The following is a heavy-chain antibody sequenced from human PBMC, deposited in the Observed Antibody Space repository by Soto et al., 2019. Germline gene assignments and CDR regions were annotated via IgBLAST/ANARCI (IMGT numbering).Heavy chain of an antibody. Sequence: EVQLLESGGGFIQPGGSLRLSCMGSGFIFHNHALTWVRQAPGKGPEWVSSISGSGGTTYYADSVKGRFTISRDNSKNKLFLELPNLTVDDSAVYYCANGSWFDPWGQGTQVTVSS. J-gene: IGHJ5*01. CDR3: ANGSWFDP. CDR2: ISGSGGTT. CDR1: GFIFHNHA. V-gene: IGHV3-23*01. D-gene: IGHD3-10*01.